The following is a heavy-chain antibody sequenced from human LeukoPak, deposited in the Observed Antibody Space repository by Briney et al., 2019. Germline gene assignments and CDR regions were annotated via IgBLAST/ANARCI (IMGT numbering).Heavy chain of an antibody. CDR3: ARAGYTSGWYGGNYYFDY. CDR1: GGSLNDYY. CDR2: IFYNGST. V-gene: IGHV4-59*01. Sequence: SETLSLTCTVSGGSLNDYYWSWIRQPPGKGLEWIGYIFYNGSTNYNPSLKSRVTISVDTSKNQFSLKLSSVTAADTAVYYCARAGYTSGWYGGNYYFDYWGQATLVSVSS. D-gene: IGHD6-19*01. J-gene: IGHJ4*02.